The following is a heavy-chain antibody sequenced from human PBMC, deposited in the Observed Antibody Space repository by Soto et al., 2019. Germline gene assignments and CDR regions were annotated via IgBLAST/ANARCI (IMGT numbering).Heavy chain of an antibody. CDR2: INPNSGGT. V-gene: IGHV1-2*02. Sequence: ASVKVSCKASGYTFTGYYMHWVRQAPGQGLEWMGWINPNSGGTNYAQKFQGRVTMTRDTSISTAYMELSRLRSDDTAVYYCARGSPLEWLPANYFDYWGQGTLVTVSS. D-gene: IGHD3-3*01. J-gene: IGHJ4*02. CDR3: ARGSPLEWLPANYFDY. CDR1: GYTFTGYY.